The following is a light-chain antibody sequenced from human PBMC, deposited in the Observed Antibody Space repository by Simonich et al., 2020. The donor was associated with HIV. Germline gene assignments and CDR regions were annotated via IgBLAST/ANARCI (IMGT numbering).Light chain of an antibody. CDR2: GAS. V-gene: IGKV3-15*01. J-gene: IGKJ4*01. CDR3: QQYNNRPLT. CDR1: QSVSSN. Sequence: EIVMTQSPATLSVSPGDRATLSCRASQSVSSNLAWYQQKPGQAPRLLIYGASTRASGIPARFSGSGSGTEFTLTISSMQSEDFALYYCQQYNNRPLTFGGGTKVEIK.